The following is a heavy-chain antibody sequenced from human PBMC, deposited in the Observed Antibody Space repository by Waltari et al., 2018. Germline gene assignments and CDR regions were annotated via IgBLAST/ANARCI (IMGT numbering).Heavy chain of an antibody. D-gene: IGHD3-10*01. V-gene: IGHV3-30*03. CDR3: ARSQTHHSGSPLDY. J-gene: IGHJ4*02. Sequence: QVQLVESEGGVVQPGKSLRLSCAASGFTFTNSAMHWVRQAPGKGLEWVAVISNDGNTKHYADSGKGRFTISRDNSKNTVYLQMDSLRPEDTAVFYCARSQTHHSGSPLDYWGQGALVTVSS. CDR2: ISNDGNTK. CDR1: GFTFTNSA.